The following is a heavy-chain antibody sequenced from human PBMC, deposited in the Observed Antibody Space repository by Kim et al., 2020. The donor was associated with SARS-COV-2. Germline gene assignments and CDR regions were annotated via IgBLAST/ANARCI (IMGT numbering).Heavy chain of an antibody. CDR2: IYYSGST. J-gene: IGHJ2*01. Sequence: SETLSLTCTVSGGSISSSSYYWGWIRQPPGKGLEWIGSIYYSGSTYYNPSLKSRVTISVDTSKNQFSLKLSSVTAADTAVYYCARVRRFFSWGSDPMTYFDLWGRGTLVTVSS. V-gene: IGHV4-39*07. D-gene: IGHD3-16*01. CDR3: ARVRRFFSWGSDPMTYFDL. CDR1: GGSISSSSYY.